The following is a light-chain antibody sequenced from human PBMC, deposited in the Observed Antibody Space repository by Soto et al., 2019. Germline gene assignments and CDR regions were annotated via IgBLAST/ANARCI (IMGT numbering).Light chain of an antibody. Sequence: QPVLTQPPSVSGAPGQRVTISCTGSSSNIGAGYDVHWYQQLPTTAPKLLIYGNTNRPSGVPDRFSGSKSGTSASLAITGLQAEDEADYYCHSYDSSLSAVVFGGGTKLTVL. V-gene: IGLV1-40*01. CDR3: HSYDSSLSAVV. CDR1: SSNIGAGYD. CDR2: GNT. J-gene: IGLJ2*01.